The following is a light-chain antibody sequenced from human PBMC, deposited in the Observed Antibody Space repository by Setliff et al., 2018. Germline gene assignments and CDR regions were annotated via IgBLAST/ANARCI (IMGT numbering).Light chain of an antibody. CDR1: SNDVGAYNY. Sequence: QSVLTQPPSASGSPGQSLTISCTGTSNDVGAYNYVSWYQQHPGKAPKLMIYEVTKRPSGVPDRFSGSKSGNTASLTVSGLQGEDEADYYCSSYASSINPYVFGTGT. CDR3: SSYASSINPYV. V-gene: IGLV2-8*01. CDR2: EVT. J-gene: IGLJ1*01.